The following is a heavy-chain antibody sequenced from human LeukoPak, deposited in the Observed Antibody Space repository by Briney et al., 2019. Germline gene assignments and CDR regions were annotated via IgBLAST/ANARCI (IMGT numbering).Heavy chain of an antibody. CDR3: ARERGDYGGNSGGFRDY. J-gene: IGHJ4*02. Sequence: GGSLRLSCAASGFTFGSYNMNWVRQAPGKGLEWVSSISSSSTYIYYADSVKGRFTISRDNAKNSLYLQMNSLRAEDTAVYYCARERGDYGGNSGGFRDYWGQGTLVTVSS. CDR2: ISSSSTYI. CDR1: GFTFGSYN. V-gene: IGHV3-21*01. D-gene: IGHD4-23*01.